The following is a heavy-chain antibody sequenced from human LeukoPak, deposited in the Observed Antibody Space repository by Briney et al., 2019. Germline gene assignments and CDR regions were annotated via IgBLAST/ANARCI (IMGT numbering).Heavy chain of an antibody. D-gene: IGHD3-22*01. J-gene: IGHJ6*02. CDR3: ARGDSSGYYRYGMDV. CDR2: ISYDGSNK. CDR1: GFTFSSYA. Sequence: GGSLRLSCAASGFTFSSYAMHWVRQAPGEGLEWVAVISYDGSNKYYADSVKGRFTISRDNSKNTLYLQMNSLRAEDTAVYYCARGDSSGYYRYGMDVWGQGTTVTVSS. V-gene: IGHV3-30-3*01.